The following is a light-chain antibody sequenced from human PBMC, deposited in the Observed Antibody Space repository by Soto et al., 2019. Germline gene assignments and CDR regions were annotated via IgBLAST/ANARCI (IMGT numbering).Light chain of an antibody. CDR3: QQHNSFSIT. Sequence: DIQMTQAPSTLSASVGDRVTITCRASQSISSWLAWYQQKPGKAPKLLIYDASSLESGVPSRFSGSGSGTEFTLTINSVQADDFATYYCQQHNSFSITFGQGTRLENK. CDR1: QSISSW. J-gene: IGKJ5*01. V-gene: IGKV1-5*01. CDR2: DAS.